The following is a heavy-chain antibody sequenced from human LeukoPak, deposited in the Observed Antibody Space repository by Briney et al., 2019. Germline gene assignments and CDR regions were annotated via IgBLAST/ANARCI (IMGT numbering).Heavy chain of an antibody. CDR2: IIPIFGTA. D-gene: IGHD4-11*01. J-gene: IGHJ4*02. CDR3: ASWAPNTVTSEPSFDY. V-gene: IGHV1-69*05. CDR1: GGTFSSYA. Sequence: SVKVSCKASGGTFSSYASSWVRQAPGKGLEWMGGIIPIFGTANYEQKFQGRVTITTDESTSTAYMELSSLRSEDTAVYYCASWAPNTVTSEPSFDYWGQGTLVTVSS.